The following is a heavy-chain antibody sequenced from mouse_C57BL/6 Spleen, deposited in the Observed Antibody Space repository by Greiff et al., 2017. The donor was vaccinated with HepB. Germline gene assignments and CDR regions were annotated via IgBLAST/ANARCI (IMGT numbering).Heavy chain of an antibody. CDR2: INYDGSST. D-gene: IGHD4-1*01. CDR3: ARDWDSYFDY. CDR1: GFTFSDYY. Sequence: EVMLVESEGGLVQPGSSMKLSCTASGFTFSDYYMAWVRQVPEKGLEWVANINYDGSSTYYLDSLKSRFIISRDNAKNILYLQMSSLKSEDTATYYCARDWDSYFDYWGQGTTLTVSS. J-gene: IGHJ2*01. V-gene: IGHV5-16*01.